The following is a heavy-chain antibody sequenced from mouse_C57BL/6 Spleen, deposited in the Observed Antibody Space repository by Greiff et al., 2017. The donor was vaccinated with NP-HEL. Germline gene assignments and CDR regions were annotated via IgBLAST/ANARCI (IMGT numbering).Heavy chain of an antibody. CDR1: GFTFSSYT. D-gene: IGHD4-1*01. J-gene: IGHJ4*01. V-gene: IGHV5-9*01. Sequence: EVMLVESGGGLVKPGGSLKLSCAASGFTFSSYTMSWVRQTPEKRLEWVATISGGGGNTYYPDSVKGRFTISRANAKNTLYLQRSSLRSEDTALYYCARNWDRNYAMDYWGQGTSVTVSS. CDR2: ISGGGGNT. CDR3: ARNWDRNYAMDY.